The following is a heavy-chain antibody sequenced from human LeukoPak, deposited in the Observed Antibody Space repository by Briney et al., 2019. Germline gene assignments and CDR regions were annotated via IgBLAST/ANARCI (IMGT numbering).Heavy chain of an antibody. J-gene: IGHJ4*02. CDR3: ATTGYSSGWWDY. V-gene: IGHV1-2*04. Sequence: ASVKVSCKAPGYTFTGYYMHWVRQAPGQGLEWMGWINPNSGGTNYAQKFQGWVTMTRDTSISTAYMELSRLRSDDTAVYYCATTGYSSGWWDYWGQGTLVTVSS. CDR1: GYTFTGYY. D-gene: IGHD6-19*01. CDR2: INPNSGGT.